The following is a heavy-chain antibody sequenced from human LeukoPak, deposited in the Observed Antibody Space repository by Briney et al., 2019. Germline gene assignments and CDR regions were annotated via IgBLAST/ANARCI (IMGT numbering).Heavy chain of an antibody. CDR3: ARRGIAVAGPYYYYYYGMDV. CDR1: GGSISSSSYY. J-gene: IGHJ6*02. Sequence: PSETLSLTCTVSGGSISSSSYYWGWIRQPPGKGLEWIGSIYYSGSTYYNPSLKSRVTISVDTSKNQFSLKLSSVTAADTAVYYCARRGIAVAGPYYYYYYGMDVWGQGTTVTVSS. V-gene: IGHV4-39*01. D-gene: IGHD6-19*01. CDR2: IYYSGST.